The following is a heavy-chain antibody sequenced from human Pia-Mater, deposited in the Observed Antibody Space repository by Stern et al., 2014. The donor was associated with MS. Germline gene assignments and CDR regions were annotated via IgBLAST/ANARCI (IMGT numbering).Heavy chain of an antibody. V-gene: IGHV1-46*01. Sequence: VQLEESGAEVKKPGASVNISCVTSGYTFTTYYVHWVRQAPGQGPEWMGIINTSDGDTSHTRKFQDRVTVTRDTSASTVYLKLSSLKSEDTAVYYCARQRTTGHMDFDYWGQGTLVTVSS. D-gene: IGHD1-1*01. CDR3: ARQRTTGHMDFDY. J-gene: IGHJ4*02. CDR2: INTSDGDT. CDR1: GYTFTTYY.